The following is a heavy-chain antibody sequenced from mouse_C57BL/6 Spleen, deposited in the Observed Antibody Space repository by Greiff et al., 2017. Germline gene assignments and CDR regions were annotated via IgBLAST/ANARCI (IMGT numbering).Heavy chain of an antibody. CDR2: INPSSGYT. V-gene: IGHV1-7*01. Sequence: QVQLQQSGAELAKPGASVKLSCKASGYTFTSYWMHWVKQRPGQGLEWIGYINPSSGYTKYNQKFKDKATLTADNSSSTAYLQLSSLTYEDSAVDYCSGAYYNNYDFDYWGQGTTLTVSS. CDR3: SGAYYNNYDFDY. D-gene: IGHD2-5*01. J-gene: IGHJ2*01. CDR1: GYTFTSYW.